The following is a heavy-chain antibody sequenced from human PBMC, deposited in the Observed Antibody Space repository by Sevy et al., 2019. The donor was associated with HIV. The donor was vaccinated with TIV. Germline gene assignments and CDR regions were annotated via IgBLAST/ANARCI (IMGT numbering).Heavy chain of an antibody. Sequence: SETLSLTCTVSGGSISSSSYYWGWIRQPPGKGLEWIGSIYYSGSTYYNPSLKSRVTISVDTSKNQFSLKLSSVTAADTAVYYCARLDRVVGASKGQDYWGQRTLVTVSS. CDR1: GGSISSSSYY. CDR2: IYYSGST. J-gene: IGHJ4*02. D-gene: IGHD1-26*01. CDR3: ARLDRVVGASKGQDY. V-gene: IGHV4-39*01.